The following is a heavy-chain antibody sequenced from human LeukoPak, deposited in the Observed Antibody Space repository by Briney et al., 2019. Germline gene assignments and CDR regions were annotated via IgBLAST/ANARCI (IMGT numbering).Heavy chain of an antibody. CDR3: ARARSIAARVSYYYYMDV. J-gene: IGHJ6*03. V-gene: IGHV3-7*01. CDR2: IKQDGSEK. Sequence: PGGSLRLSCAASGFTFSSYWMSWVRQAPGKGLEWVANIKQDGSEKYYVDSVKGRFTISRDNAKNSLYLQMNSLRAEDTAVYYCARARSIAARVSYYYYMDVGGKGTTVTVSS. D-gene: IGHD6-6*01. CDR1: GFTFSSYW.